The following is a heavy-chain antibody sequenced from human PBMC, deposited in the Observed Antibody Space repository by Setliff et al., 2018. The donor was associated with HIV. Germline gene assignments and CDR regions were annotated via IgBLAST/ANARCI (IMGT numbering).Heavy chain of an antibody. Sequence: ASVKVSCKASGYTFTSYAMNWVRQAPGQGLEWMGWINTNTGNPTYAQGFTGRFVFSLDTSVSTVYMDLSSLRADDTAVYYCMRGYRSAWNSWFDAWGQGTRVTVSS. J-gene: IGHJ5*02. CDR1: GYTFTSYA. D-gene: IGHD6-19*01. CDR3: MRGYRSAWNSWFDA. V-gene: IGHV7-4-1*02. CDR2: INTNTGNP.